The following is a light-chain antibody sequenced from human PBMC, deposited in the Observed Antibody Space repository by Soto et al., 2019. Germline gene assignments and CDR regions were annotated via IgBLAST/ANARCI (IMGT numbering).Light chain of an antibody. J-gene: IGKJ3*01. Sequence: DIQMTQSPSSLSASVGDRVIITCRASQGIRTDLSWHQQKPGEAHKRLIYAASRLQSGVPSRFRGSGSRTEFTLTISSLQPEDFATYYCLQHISYPLTFGPGTKV. V-gene: IGKV1-17*01. CDR2: AAS. CDR3: LQHISYPLT. CDR1: QGIRTD.